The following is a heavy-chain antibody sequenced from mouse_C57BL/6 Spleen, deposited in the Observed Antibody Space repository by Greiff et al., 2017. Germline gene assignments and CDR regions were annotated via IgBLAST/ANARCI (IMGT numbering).Heavy chain of an antibody. CDR2: IRLKSDNYAT. V-gene: IGHV6-3*01. CDR1: GFTFSNYW. D-gene: IGHD6-1*01. CDR3: TEQYWFAY. Sequence: EVQLVESGGGLVQPGGSMKLSCVASGFTFSNYWMNWVRQSPEKGLEWVAQIRLKSDNYATHYAESVKGRFTISRDDSKSSIYLQLNNLRAGNTGIYYCTEQYWFAYWGQGALVTVSA. J-gene: IGHJ3*01.